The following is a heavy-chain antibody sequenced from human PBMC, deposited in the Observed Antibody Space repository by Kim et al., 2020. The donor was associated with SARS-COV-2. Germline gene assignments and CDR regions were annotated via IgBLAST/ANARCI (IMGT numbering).Heavy chain of an antibody. CDR1: GVSVSSGSYY. D-gene: IGHD2-15*01. V-gene: IGHV4-61*01. Sequence: SETLSLTCSVSGVSVSSGSYYWSWIRQTPGKGLEWIGYIYYNANTNYNPSLKSRVRISLDTSKNQFSLTLSSVTAADTALYSCSSLSGAEFVPWGQGTL. CDR2: IYYNANT. J-gene: IGHJ5*02. CDR3: SSLSGAEFVP.